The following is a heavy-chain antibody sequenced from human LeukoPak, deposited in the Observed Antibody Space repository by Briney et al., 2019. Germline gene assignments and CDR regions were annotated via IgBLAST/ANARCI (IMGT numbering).Heavy chain of an antibody. CDR3: ARGAIIAADTYYYYMDV. Sequence: SVKVSCMASGGTFNNYAISWVRQAPGQGLEWMGGIIPIFGTANYAQKFQGRVTITTDESTSTAYMELSSLRSEDTAVYYCARGAIIAADTYYYYMDVWGKGTTVTVSS. CDR1: GGTFNNYA. J-gene: IGHJ6*03. D-gene: IGHD6-13*01. CDR2: IIPIFGTA. V-gene: IGHV1-69*05.